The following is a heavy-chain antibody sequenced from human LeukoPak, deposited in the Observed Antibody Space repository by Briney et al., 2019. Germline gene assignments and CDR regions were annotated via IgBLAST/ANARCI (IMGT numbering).Heavy chain of an antibody. V-gene: IGHV3-48*03. CDR2: ISSSGSTI. CDR1: GFTFSSYE. D-gene: IGHD4-11*01. J-gene: IGHJ4*02. Sequence: PGGSLRLSCATSGFTFSSYEMNWVRQAPGKGLEWVSYISSSGSTIYYADSVKGRFTISRDNAKNSLYLQMNSLRAEDTAVYYCARDHPRYNNCWGYWGQGTLVTVSS. CDR3: ARDHPRYNNCWGY.